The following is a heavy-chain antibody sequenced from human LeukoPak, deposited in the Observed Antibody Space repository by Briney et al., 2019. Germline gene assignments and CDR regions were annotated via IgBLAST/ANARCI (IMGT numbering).Heavy chain of an antibody. Sequence: SETLSLTCTASGGSISSYYWSWIRQPAGQGLEWIGRIFSSGSTNYNPSLKSRLTISVDISKNQFYLKLIYVTAADTAVYYCARGGDCNHFDYRGKGILVTVSS. D-gene: IGHD2-21*02. J-gene: IGHJ4*02. V-gene: IGHV4-4*07. CDR2: IFSSGST. CDR1: GGSISSYY. CDR3: ARGGDCNHFDY.